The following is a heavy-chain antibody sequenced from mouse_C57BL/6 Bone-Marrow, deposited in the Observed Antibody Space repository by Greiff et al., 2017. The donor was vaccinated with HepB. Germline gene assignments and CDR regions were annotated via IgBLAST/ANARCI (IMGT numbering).Heavy chain of an antibody. CDR3: ARDDYYDSMDY. Sequence: DVMLVESGGGLVKPGGSLKLSCAASGFTFSSYAMSWVRQTPEKRLEWVATISDGGSYTYYPDNVKGRFTISRDNAKNNLYLQMSHLKSEDTAMYYCARDDYYDSMDYWGQGTSVTVSS. D-gene: IGHD2-4*01. J-gene: IGHJ4*01. CDR2: ISDGGSYT. V-gene: IGHV5-4*01. CDR1: GFTFSSYA.